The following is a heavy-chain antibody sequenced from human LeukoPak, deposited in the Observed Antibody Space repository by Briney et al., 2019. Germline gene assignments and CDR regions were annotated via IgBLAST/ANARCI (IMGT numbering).Heavy chain of an antibody. V-gene: IGHV3-48*04. Sequence: GGSLRLSCAASGFTFSSYWMSWVRQAPGKGLEWVSYISSSGSTISYADSVKGRFTISRDNAKNSVYLQMNSLRAEDTAVYYCARGRYSFDYWGQGTLVTVSS. CDR3: ARGRYSFDY. CDR2: ISSSGSTI. J-gene: IGHJ4*02. CDR1: GFTFSSYW.